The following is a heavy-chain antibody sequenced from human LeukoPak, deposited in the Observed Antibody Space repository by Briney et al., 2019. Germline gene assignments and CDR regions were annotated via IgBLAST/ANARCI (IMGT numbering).Heavy chain of an antibody. J-gene: IGHJ4*02. CDR3: AKDTSIGKYCTNGVCSPFDY. CDR1: GFTFSSYA. D-gene: IGHD2-8*01. Sequence: GGSLRLSCTASGFTFSSYAMSWVRQAPGQGLEWVSAISDSGDYTSYADSVRGRFTISRDKSRNTLYLQMISLRPEDTAVYYCAKDTSIGKYCTNGVCSPFDYWGQGTLVTVSS. CDR2: ISDSGDYT. V-gene: IGHV3-23*01.